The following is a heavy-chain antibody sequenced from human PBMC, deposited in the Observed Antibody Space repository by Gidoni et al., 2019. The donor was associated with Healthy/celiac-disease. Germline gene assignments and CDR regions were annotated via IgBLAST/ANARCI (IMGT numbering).Heavy chain of an antibody. CDR3: ARGKGIVVVPAAVVEGYYFDY. CDR2: IYYRGSS. J-gene: IGHJ4*02. CDR1: GGSISSYY. V-gene: IGHV4-59*01. D-gene: IGHD2-2*01. Sequence: QVQLQESGRGLVKPSETLSLTCPVPGGSISSYYWSWIRQPPGKGLEWIGYIYYRGSSNYNPSLKSRVTISVDTSKDQFSLKLSSVTPADTAVYYCARGKGIVVVPAAVVEGYYFDYWGQGTLVTVSS.